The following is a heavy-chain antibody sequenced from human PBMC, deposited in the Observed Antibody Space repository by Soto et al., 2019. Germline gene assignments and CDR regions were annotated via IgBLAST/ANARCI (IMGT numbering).Heavy chain of an antibody. D-gene: IGHD4-17*01. J-gene: IGHJ4*02. CDR3: ASPKYGEPIDY. CDR1: GASVSNSAYY. V-gene: IGHV4-39*01. CDR2: IYYGGNT. Sequence: QLRLQGSGPGLVKPSETLSLTCTVSGASVSNSAYYWGWIRQPPGKGLEWIGSIYYGGNTYYNPSLKSRVAISVDTSQNQFSLNLNSVTAADTAVYYCASPKYGEPIDYWGQGTLVTVSS.